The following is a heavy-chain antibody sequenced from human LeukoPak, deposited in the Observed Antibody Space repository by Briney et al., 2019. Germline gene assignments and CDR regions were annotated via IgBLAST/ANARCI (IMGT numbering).Heavy chain of an antibody. CDR2: ISWNSGSI. J-gene: IGHJ4*02. CDR1: GFTFDDYA. Sequence: GGSLRLSCAASGFTFDDYAMHWVRQAPGKGLEWVSGISWNSGSIGYADSVKGRFTISRDNAKNSLYLQMNSLRAEDTALYYCAKDSGDSWGQGTLVTVSS. V-gene: IGHV3-9*01. CDR3: AKDSGDS.